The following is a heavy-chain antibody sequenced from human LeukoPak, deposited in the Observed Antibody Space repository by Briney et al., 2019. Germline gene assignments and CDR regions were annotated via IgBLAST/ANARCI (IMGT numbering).Heavy chain of an antibody. J-gene: IGHJ4*02. V-gene: IGHV1-18*01. D-gene: IGHD1-26*01. CDR2: SSAYNGNT. Sequence: ASVKLSCTASGYTFTSSGISWVRQAPGQRLEWMGWSSAYNGNTNYAQKLQGRVTMTTDTSTSTAYMELRSLRSDDTAVYYCARVVGATTPRDRFDYWGQGTLVTVSS. CDR1: GYTFTSSG. CDR3: ARVVGATTPRDRFDY.